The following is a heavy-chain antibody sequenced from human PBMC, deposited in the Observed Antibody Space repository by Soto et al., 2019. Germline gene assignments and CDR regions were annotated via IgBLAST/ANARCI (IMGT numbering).Heavy chain of an antibody. CDR1: GGPHPQNYFY. V-gene: IGHV4-39*01. CDR2: ISYSGTT. CDR3: ASQKLDVPAFFDN. J-gene: IGHJ4*02. D-gene: IGHD3-3*02. Sequence: KPSETPSPTLTVSGGPHPQNYFYWGRVRPPPGKGLEWIASISYSGTTYYNPSLRSRVSKSIDTSTNQFSLNLTSVTAEDTAVYYCASQKLDVPAFFDNWGQGTLVTVSS.